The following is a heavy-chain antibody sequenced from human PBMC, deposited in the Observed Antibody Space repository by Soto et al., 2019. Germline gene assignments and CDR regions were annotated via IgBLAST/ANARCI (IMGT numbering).Heavy chain of an antibody. CDR2: ISYDGGNK. J-gene: IGHJ4*02. Sequence: GGSLRLSCAASGFTFSSYAMHWVRQAPGKGLEWVTLISYDGGNKYFADSVKGRFTISRDNSKNTLYLQMNSLRAEDTAVYYCAKEAFSGYCISTSCYADYWGQGTLVTVSS. CDR3: AKEAFSGYCISTSCYADY. CDR1: GFTFSSYA. V-gene: IGHV3-30-3*01. D-gene: IGHD2-2*01.